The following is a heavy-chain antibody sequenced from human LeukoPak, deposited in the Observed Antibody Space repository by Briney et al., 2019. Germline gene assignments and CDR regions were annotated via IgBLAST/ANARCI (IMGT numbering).Heavy chain of an antibody. V-gene: IGHV3-21*01. CDR1: XXXXXXXS. Sequence: GGSLRLSCAASXXXXXXXSXNXVXXAXXXXXXXXXXXXXSSSYIYYADSVKGRFTISRDNAKNSLYLQMNSLRAEDTAVYYCARLRRYCSSTSCYTIDYWGQGTLVTVSS. J-gene: IGHJ4*02. CDR2: XXXSSSYI. D-gene: IGHD2-2*02. CDR3: ARLRRYCSSTSCYTIDY.